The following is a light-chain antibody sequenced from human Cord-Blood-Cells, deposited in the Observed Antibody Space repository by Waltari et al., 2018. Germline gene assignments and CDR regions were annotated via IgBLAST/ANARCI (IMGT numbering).Light chain of an antibody. Sequence: DIQITQSPSSLSASVVDRVTISCQASQDISNYLNWYQQKPGKAPKLLIYDASNLETGVPSRFSGSGSGTDFTFTISSLQPEDIATYYCQQYDNLPPYTFGQGTKLEIK. CDR2: DAS. J-gene: IGKJ2*01. CDR1: QDISNY. V-gene: IGKV1-33*01. CDR3: QQYDNLPPYT.